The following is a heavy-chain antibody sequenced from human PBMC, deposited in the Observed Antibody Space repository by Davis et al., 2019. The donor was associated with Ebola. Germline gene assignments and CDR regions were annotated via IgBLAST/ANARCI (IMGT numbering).Heavy chain of an antibody. CDR2: MNPNSGVT. Sequence: ASVKVSCKASGYTFTGYDINWVRQATGQGLEWMGWMNPNSGVTNFAQNFQGRVTMTRDTSISTAYMELSRLRSDDTAVYFCARGGISMIVVPRDYYHGLDVWGQGTTVTVSS. CDR3: ARGGISMIVVPRDYYHGLDV. CDR1: GYTFTGYD. D-gene: IGHD3-22*01. J-gene: IGHJ6*02. V-gene: IGHV1-2*02.